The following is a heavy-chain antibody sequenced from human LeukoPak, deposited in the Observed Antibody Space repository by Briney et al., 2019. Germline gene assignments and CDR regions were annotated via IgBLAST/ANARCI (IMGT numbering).Heavy chain of an antibody. CDR2: ISAYNGNT. Sequence: ASVKVSCKASGYTFTSYGISWVRQAPGQGLEWMGWISAYNGNTNYAQKLQGRVTLTTDTSTSTAYMELSSLRSDDTAGYYCARRAYYDGSSGYPFDCWGQGTLVTVSS. CDR3: ARRAYYDGSSGYPFDC. D-gene: IGHD3-22*01. V-gene: IGHV1-18*01. J-gene: IGHJ4*02. CDR1: GYTFTSYG.